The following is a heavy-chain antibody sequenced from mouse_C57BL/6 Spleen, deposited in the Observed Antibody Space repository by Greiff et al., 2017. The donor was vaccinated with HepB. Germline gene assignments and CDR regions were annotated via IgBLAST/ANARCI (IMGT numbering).Heavy chain of an antibody. V-gene: IGHV1-53*01. CDR3: AREKGTVVERFDY. CDR1: GYTFTSYW. D-gene: IGHD1-1*01. J-gene: IGHJ2*01. CDR2: INPSNGGT. Sequence: VQLQQPGTELVKPGASVKLSCKASGYTFTSYWMHWVKQRPGQGLEWIGNINPSNGGTNYNEKFKSKATLTVDKSSSTAYMQLSSLTSEDSAVYYCAREKGTVVERFDYWGQGTTLTVSS.